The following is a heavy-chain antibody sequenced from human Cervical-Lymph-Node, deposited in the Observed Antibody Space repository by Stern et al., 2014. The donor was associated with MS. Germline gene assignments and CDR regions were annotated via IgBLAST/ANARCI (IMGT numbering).Heavy chain of an antibody. CDR3: ARDHTDDSSGYDYYYYGMDV. D-gene: IGHD3-22*01. J-gene: IGHJ6*02. V-gene: IGHV3-33*01. CDR2: IWSDGSNK. CDR1: GFTFSSYG. Sequence: VQLVESGGGVVQPGRSLRLSCAASGFTFSSYGMHWVRQAPGKGLEWVAVIWSDGSNKYYADSVKGRFIISRGHSKNNLFLQLNSLRAEDTAVYYCARDHTDDSSGYDYYYYGMDVWGQGTTVTVSS.